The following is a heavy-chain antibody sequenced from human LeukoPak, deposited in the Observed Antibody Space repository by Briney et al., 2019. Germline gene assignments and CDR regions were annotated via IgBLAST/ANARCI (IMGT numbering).Heavy chain of an antibody. Sequence: SETLSLTCTVSGGSISSYYWSWIRQPPGKGLEWIGYIYYSGSTNYNPSLKSRVTISVDTSKNQFSLKLSSVTAADTAVYYCARDPGSSWSSPYFDYWGQGTLVTVSS. D-gene: IGHD6-13*01. CDR2: IYYSGST. CDR3: ARDPGSSWSSPYFDY. J-gene: IGHJ4*02. V-gene: IGHV4-59*01. CDR1: GGSISSYY.